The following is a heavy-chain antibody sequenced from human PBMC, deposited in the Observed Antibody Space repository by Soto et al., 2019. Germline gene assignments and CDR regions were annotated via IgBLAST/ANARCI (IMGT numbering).Heavy chain of an antibody. J-gene: IGHJ4*02. V-gene: IGHV1-69*13. CDR2: IVPIFGTA. CDR3: ARLHYYDSSGYPNDY. D-gene: IGHD3-22*01. Sequence: SVKVSCKASGGTFSSYAISWVRQAPGQGLEWMGGIVPIFGTANYAQKFQGRVTITADESTSTAYMELSSLRSEDTAVYYCARLHYYDSSGYPNDYWGQGTLVTVSS. CDR1: GGTFSSYA.